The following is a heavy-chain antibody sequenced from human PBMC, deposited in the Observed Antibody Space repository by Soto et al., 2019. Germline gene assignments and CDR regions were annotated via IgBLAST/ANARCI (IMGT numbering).Heavy chain of an antibody. V-gene: IGHV3-23*01. CDR3: AKSGSLWFGELFFDP. D-gene: IGHD3-10*01. Sequence: VGSLRLSCAASGFTFSSYAMSWVRQAPGKGLEWASAISGSGGSTYYADSVKGRFTISRDNSKNTLYLQMNSLRAEDTAVYYCAKSGSLWFGELFFDPWGQGTLVTVSS. J-gene: IGHJ5*02. CDR1: GFTFSSYA. CDR2: ISGSGGST.